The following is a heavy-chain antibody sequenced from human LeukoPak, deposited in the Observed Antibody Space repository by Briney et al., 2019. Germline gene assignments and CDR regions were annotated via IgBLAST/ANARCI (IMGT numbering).Heavy chain of an antibody. D-gene: IGHD5-12*01. J-gene: IGHJ3*02. Sequence: GGSLRLSCAASEFTFSYYAMHWVRQAPGKGLEWVAFLSYDGSNKFYADSVKGRFTISRDNSKNTLYLQMHSLRAEDTAVYYCARAGWLQIVDAFDIWGHGTMVTVSS. CDR2: LSYDGSNK. V-gene: IGHV3-30*04. CDR3: ARAGWLQIVDAFDI. CDR1: EFTFSYYA.